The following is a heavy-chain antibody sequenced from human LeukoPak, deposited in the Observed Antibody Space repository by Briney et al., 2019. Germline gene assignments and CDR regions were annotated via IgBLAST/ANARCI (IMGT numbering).Heavy chain of an antibody. V-gene: IGHV4-34*01. CDR2: INHSGST. CDR1: GGSFSGYY. D-gene: IGHD2-2*01. Sequence: SETLSLTCAAYGGSFSGYYWSWIRQPPGKGLEWIGEINHSGSTNYNPSLKSRVTISVDTSKNQFSLKLSSVTAADTAVYYCARGVTVRYCSSTSCRNRGPNWFDPWGQGTLVTVSS. J-gene: IGHJ5*02. CDR3: ARGVTVRYCSSTSCRNRGPNWFDP.